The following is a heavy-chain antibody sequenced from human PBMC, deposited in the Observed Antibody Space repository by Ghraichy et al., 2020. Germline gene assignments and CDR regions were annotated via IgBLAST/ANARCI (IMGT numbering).Heavy chain of an antibody. CDR2: INHIGST. CDR3: AIRIRANTWFDP. D-gene: IGHD2-8*01. V-gene: IGHV4-34*01. Sequence: SETLSLTCAVEGESSSIYYWSWIRQPPGKGLEWIGEINHIGSTNFNPSLKSRVTISQDTSKNHFSLNLRSVTAADMGLYYCAIRIRANTWFDPWGQGIMVTGSS. CDR1: GESSSIYY. J-gene: IGHJ5*02.